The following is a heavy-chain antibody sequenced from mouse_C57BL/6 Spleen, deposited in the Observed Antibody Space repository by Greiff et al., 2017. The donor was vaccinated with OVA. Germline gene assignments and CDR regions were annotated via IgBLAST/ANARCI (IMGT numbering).Heavy chain of an antibody. Sequence: EVQLQQSGPGMVKPSPSLSLTCTVTGYSITSGYDWHWIRHFPGNKLEWMGFISYSGSTNYNQTLKGRISITHDKSKNHSYLQLNSLTTEDTAAYYCAAGYCGGSSAWFDYWGQGTLVTVSA. CDR3: AAGYCGGSSAWFDY. CDR1: GYSITSGYD. D-gene: IGHD1-1*01. J-gene: IGHJ3*01. CDR2: ISYSGST. V-gene: IGHV3-1*01.